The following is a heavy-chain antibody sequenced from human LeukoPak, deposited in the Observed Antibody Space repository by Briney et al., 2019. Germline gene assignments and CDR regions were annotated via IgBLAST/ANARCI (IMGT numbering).Heavy chain of an antibody. CDR2: IVICSGNT. CDR3: AAPRRGPHTLMDPRDAFDI. D-gene: IGHD5-18*01. V-gene: IGHV1-58*02. Sequence: GTSVKVSCKASRFTFISSGMQWVRQARGQRLEWIGCIVICSGNTNYAQKFQERVTITRDMSTSTAYMELSSLRSEDTAVYYCAAPRRGPHTLMDPRDAFDIWGQGTMVTVSS. J-gene: IGHJ3*02. CDR1: RFTFISSG.